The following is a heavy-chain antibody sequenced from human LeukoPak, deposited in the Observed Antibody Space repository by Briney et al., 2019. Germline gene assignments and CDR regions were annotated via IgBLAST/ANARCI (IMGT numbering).Heavy chain of an antibody. CDR3: ARKRMSGAFDI. CDR1: GGTFSSYA. Sequence: GASVKVSCKASGGTFSSYAISWVRQAPGQGLEWMGGIIPIFGTANCAQKFQGRVTITADESTSTAYMELSSLRSEDTAVYYCARKRMSGAFDIWGQGTMVTVSS. D-gene: IGHD2-15*01. J-gene: IGHJ3*02. V-gene: IGHV1-69*13. CDR2: IIPIFGTA.